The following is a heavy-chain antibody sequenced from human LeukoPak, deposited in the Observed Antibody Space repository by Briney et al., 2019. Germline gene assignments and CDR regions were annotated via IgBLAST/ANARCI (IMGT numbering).Heavy chain of an antibody. D-gene: IGHD3-3*01. CDR1: GFTFSSYG. CDR2: IRYDGSNK. J-gene: IGHJ6*03. CDR3: AKANYDFWSGYYTVYLGLYYYMDV. Sequence: GGSLRLSCAASGFTFSSYGMHWVRQAPGKGLEWVAFIRYDGSNKYYADSVKGRFTISRDNSKNTLYLQMNSLRAEDTAVYYCAKANYDFWSGYYTVYLGLYYYMDVWGKGTTVTVSS. V-gene: IGHV3-30*02.